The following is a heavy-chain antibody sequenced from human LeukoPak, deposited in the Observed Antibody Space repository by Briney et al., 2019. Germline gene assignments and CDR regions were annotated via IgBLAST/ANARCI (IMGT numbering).Heavy chain of an antibody. CDR3: AREEMGCSSTSCYHYYYYYMDV. CDR2: IYTSGST. D-gene: IGHD2-2*01. Sequence: PSETLSLTCTVSGGSINSDDYYWTWIRQPAGKGLEWIGRIYTSGSTNYNPSLKSRVTMSVDTSKNQFSLKLSSVTAADTAVYYCAREEMGCSSTSCYHYYYYYMDVWGKGTTVTVSS. CDR1: GGSINSDDYY. V-gene: IGHV4-61*02. J-gene: IGHJ6*03.